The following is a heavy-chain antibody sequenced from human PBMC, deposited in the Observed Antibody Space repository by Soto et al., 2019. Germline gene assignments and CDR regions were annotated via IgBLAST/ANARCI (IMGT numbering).Heavy chain of an antibody. Sequence: QVQLQESGPGLVKPSQTLSLTCTVSGGSISSGGYYWSWIRQHPGKGLEWIGYIYYSGSTYYNPSLKRRVTISVDTSKNQFSLKLSSVTAADTAVYYCARDLPRAVTDYYGMDVWGQGTTVTVSS. J-gene: IGHJ6*02. V-gene: IGHV4-31*03. D-gene: IGHD4-17*01. CDR1: GGSISSGGYY. CDR3: ARDLPRAVTDYYGMDV. CDR2: IYYSGST.